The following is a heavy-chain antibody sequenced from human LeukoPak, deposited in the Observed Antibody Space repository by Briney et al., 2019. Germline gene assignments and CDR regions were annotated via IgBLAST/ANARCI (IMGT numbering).Heavy chain of an antibody. D-gene: IGHD4-11*01. Sequence: ASVTVSCKGSGYTFTRYDINWVRQATGQGRGWMGWMNPNSGNTGYAQKFQGRVTMTRNTSISTAYMELSSLRSEDTAVYYCASTVSTPGYYYYMDVWGEGTTVTVSS. V-gene: IGHV1-8*01. J-gene: IGHJ6*03. CDR3: ASTVSTPGYYYYMDV. CDR1: GYTFTRYD. CDR2: MNPNSGNT.